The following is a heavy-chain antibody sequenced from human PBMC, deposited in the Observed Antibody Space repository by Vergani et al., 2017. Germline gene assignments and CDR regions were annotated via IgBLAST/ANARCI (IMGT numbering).Heavy chain of an antibody. D-gene: IGHD3-10*01. CDR1: GFTFGDYA. V-gene: IGHV3-49*05. J-gene: IGHJ6*02. CDR3: TRDRDEHYYGWYYYGMDV. CDR2: IRSKAYGGTT. Sequence: EVQLVESGGGLVKPGRSLRLSCPASGFTFGDYAMSWFRQAPGKGLEWVGFIRSKAYGGTTEYAASVKGRFTISRDESKSIAYLQMNSLKTEDTAVYYCTRDRDEHYYGWYYYGMDVWGQGTTVTVSS.